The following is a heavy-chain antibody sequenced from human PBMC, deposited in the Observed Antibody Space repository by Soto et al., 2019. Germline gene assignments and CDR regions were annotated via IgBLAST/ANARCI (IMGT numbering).Heavy chain of an antibody. Sequence: QVQLVESGGGVVQPGRSLRLSCAASGFTFSSYGMHWVRQAPGKGLEWVAVIWYDGSNKYYADSVKGRFTISRDNPKNTLYLQMNSLRAEDTAVYYCARDDSSGYYCYWGQGTLVTVSS. CDR3: ARDDSSGYYCY. CDR1: GFTFSSYG. V-gene: IGHV3-33*01. CDR2: IWYDGSNK. J-gene: IGHJ4*02. D-gene: IGHD3-22*01.